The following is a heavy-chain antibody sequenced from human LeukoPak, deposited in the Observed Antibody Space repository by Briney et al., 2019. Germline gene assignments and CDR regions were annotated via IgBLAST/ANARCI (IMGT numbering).Heavy chain of an antibody. CDR3: AIPLGTIVVVPAASYYYGMDV. V-gene: IGHV1-2*02. J-gene: IGHJ6*02. CDR1: GYTFTGYY. Sequence: GASVKVSRKASGYTFTGYYMHWVRQAPGQGLEWMGWINPNSGGTYYAQKFQGRVTMTRDTSISTAYMELSRLRSDDTAVYYCAIPLGTIVVVPAASYYYGMDVWGQGTTVTVSS. CDR2: INPNSGGT. D-gene: IGHD2-2*01.